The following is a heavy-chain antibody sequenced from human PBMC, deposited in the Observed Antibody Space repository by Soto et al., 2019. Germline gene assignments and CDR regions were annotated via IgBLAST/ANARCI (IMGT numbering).Heavy chain of an antibody. CDR1: WGHISSFY. D-gene: IGHD3-3*01. V-gene: IGHV4-59*01. CDR2: IYYSGST. Sequence: SEIQALPCNVCWGHISSFYWSGIRQPPGKGLEWIGYIYYSGSTKYNPSLKSRVTISVDTSKNQFSLKMSSVTAADTDVYYCERGDSLRFPSYYGMDVWGQGTTVTVYS. CDR3: ERGDSLRFPSYYGMDV. J-gene: IGHJ6*02.